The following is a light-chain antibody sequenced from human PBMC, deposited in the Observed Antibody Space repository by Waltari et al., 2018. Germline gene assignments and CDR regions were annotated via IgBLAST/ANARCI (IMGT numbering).Light chain of an antibody. Sequence: QSALTQPASVSGSPEQSITISCTGTSSDVGGYDYVSWYQQHPGKAPKLLIYDVSYRPSGVSIRCSGSKSGNTASLTISGLQPEDEGDYYCSSYTSSNTMVFGGGTKLTV. CDR3: SSYTSSNTMV. CDR2: DVS. V-gene: IGLV2-14*03. CDR1: SSDVGGYDY. J-gene: IGLJ3*02.